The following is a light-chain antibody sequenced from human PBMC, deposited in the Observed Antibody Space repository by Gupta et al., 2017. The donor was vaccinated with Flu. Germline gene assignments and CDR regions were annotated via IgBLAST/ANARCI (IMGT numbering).Light chain of an antibody. V-gene: IGLV7-43*01. CDR1: TGAVTSGYY. J-gene: IGLJ3*02. CDR2: TTN. CDR3: LLFYGGDGV. Sequence: QTVVTQEPSLTVSPGGTVTLTCASSTGAVTSGYYANWFQQKPGQAPMALIYTTNKKHSWTPARFKGALVGGKDDLKLSGVEPEDESDDYCLLFYGGDGVFGGGTKMNVL.